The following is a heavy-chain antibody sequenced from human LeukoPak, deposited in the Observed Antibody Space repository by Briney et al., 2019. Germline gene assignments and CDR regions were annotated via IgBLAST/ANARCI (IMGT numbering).Heavy chain of an antibody. V-gene: IGHV3-21*01. CDR2: INNVASHI. Sequence: TGGSLRLSCAASGFIFSSYWINWVRQAPGKGLEWVSSINNVASHIYYADSVKGRFTISRDNAKNSLYLQMNSLRAEDTAVYYCARDPTQWLRYGHFDYWGQGTLVTVSS. CDR1: GFIFSSYW. J-gene: IGHJ4*02. CDR3: ARDPTQWLRYGHFDY. D-gene: IGHD5-12*01.